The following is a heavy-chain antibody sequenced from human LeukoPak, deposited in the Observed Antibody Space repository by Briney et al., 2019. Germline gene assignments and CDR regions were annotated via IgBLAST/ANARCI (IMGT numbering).Heavy chain of an antibody. CDR2: ITGSGAFT. CDR3: ARWPYYADY. V-gene: IGHV3-23*01. Sequence: GGSLRLSCAASGFTFISYSMTWVRQAPGRGLEWVSAITGSGAFTDYADSVKGRFTISRGNAKNSLYLQMNSLRAEDTAVYYCARWPYYADYWGQGTLVTVSS. J-gene: IGHJ4*02. CDR1: GFTFISYS. D-gene: IGHD3-10*01.